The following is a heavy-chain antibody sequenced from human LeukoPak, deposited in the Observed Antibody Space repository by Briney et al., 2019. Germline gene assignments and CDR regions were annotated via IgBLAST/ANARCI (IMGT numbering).Heavy chain of an antibody. CDR1: GFTVSSNY. J-gene: IGHJ3*02. V-gene: IGHV3-66*04. Sequence: GGSLRLSCAAYGFTVSSNYMSWVRQAPGKGLEWVSVIYSGGSTYYADSVEGRFTISRDNSKNTLYLQMNSLRAEDTAVYYCARPFSNQHAFDIWGQGTMVTVSS. CDR2: IYSGGST. D-gene: IGHD1-14*01. CDR3: ARPFSNQHAFDI.